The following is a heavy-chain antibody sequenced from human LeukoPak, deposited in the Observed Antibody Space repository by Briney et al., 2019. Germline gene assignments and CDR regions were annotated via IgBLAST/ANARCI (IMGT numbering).Heavy chain of an antibody. CDR2: ISWNSGFI. CDR3: AKGLYGSGSYPDY. V-gene: IGHV3-9*03. D-gene: IGHD3-10*01. J-gene: IGHJ4*02. Sequence: GGSLRLSCAASGFTFDDAMHWVRQVPGKGLEWVSGISWNSGFIGYADSVKGRFTISRDNAKNSLYLQVNSLRAEDMALYYCAKGLYGSGSYPDYWGQGTLVTVSS. CDR1: GFTFDDA.